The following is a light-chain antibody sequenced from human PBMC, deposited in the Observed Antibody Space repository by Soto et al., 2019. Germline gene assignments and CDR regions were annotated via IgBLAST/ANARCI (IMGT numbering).Light chain of an antibody. CDR3: SSYVINYNWV. CDR2: QVS. V-gene: IGLV2-8*01. J-gene: IGLJ3*02. CDR1: SSDVGGYNY. Sequence: QSALTQPPSASGSPGQSVTISCTGTSSDVGGYNYVSWFQQHPGKAPKLIIYQVSKRPSGVPDRFSGSKSGNTASLTVSGLQAEDEADYYCSSYVINYNWVFGGGTKLTVL.